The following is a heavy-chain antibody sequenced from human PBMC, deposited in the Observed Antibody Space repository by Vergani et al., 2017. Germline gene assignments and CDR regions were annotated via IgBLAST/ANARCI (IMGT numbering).Heavy chain of an antibody. D-gene: IGHD1-26*01. Sequence: QVQLQESGPGLVKPSETLSLTCTVSGGSISSYYWSWIRQPPGKGLEWIGYIYYSGSTNSNPSLKSRVHISVDTSKNQFSLKLSSVTAADTAVYYCARGIVGATTDFFDYWGQGTLVTVSS. CDR1: GGSISSYY. CDR2: IYYSGST. J-gene: IGHJ4*02. V-gene: IGHV4-59*01. CDR3: ARGIVGATTDFFDY.